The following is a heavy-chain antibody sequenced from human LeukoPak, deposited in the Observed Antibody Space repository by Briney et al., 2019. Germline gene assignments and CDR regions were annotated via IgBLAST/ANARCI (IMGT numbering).Heavy chain of an antibody. D-gene: IGHD2-21*01. CDR3: CRQDWAY. Sequence: GGSLRLSCAASGFTFSNYPMSWVRQAPRKGLEWVSAITGSGASTYYADSVKGRFTIYRDNARKSLFLQMNNVTAEDTAVYYCCRQDWAYWGQGTLVTVSS. CDR1: GFTFSNYP. V-gene: IGHV3-23*01. J-gene: IGHJ4*02. CDR2: ITGSGAST.